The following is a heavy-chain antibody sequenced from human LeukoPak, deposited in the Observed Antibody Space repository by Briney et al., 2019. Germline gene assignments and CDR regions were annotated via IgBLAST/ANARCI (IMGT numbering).Heavy chain of an antibody. CDR3: ARDGASGSYELSFDY. J-gene: IGHJ4*02. V-gene: IGHV1-46*01. CDR2: INPSGGST. D-gene: IGHD1-26*01. Sequence: ASVKVSCKASGYTFTSYYMHWVRQAPGQGLEWMGIINPSGGSTSYAQKFQGRVTMTRDTSTSTVYMELSSLRSEDTAVYYCARDGASGSYELSFDYWSQGTLVTVSS. CDR1: GYTFTSYY.